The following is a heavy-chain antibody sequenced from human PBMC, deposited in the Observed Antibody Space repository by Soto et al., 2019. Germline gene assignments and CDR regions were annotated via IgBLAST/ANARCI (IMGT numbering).Heavy chain of an antibody. D-gene: IGHD3-3*01. Sequence: QVQLVESGGGVVQPRRSLRLSCAASGFTFSSYGMHWVRQAPGKGLEWVAVIWYDGSNKYYADSVKGRFTISRDNSKNTLYLQMNSLRAEDTAVYYCARDFGGTLRAFDYWGQGTLVTVSS. CDR3: ARDFGGTLRAFDY. J-gene: IGHJ4*02. CDR1: GFTFSSYG. CDR2: IWYDGSNK. V-gene: IGHV3-33*01.